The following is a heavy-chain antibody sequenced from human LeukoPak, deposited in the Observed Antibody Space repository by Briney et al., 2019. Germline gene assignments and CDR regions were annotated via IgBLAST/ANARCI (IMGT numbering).Heavy chain of an antibody. D-gene: IGHD1-1*01. CDR2: IKQDGSEK. V-gene: IGHV3-7*05. J-gene: IGHJ4*02. Sequence: PGGSLRLSCAASRFTFSNYWMSWVRQAPGKGLEWLTNIKQDGSEKYYVDSVKGRFTISRDNAKNSLYLQMNSLRAEDTAVYYCARDRVNWNDVGGLFDYWGQGTLVTVSS. CDR1: RFTFSNYW. CDR3: ARDRVNWNDVGGLFDY.